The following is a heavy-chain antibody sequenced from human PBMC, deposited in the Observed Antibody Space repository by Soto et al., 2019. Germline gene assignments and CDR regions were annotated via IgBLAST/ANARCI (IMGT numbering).Heavy chain of an antibody. CDR3: ASVYLYYDASHEPSLYF. V-gene: IGHV3-7*03. CDR1: GFTFSSYW. J-gene: IGHJ4*02. Sequence: EVQLVESGGGLVQPGGSLRLSCAASGFTFSSYWMSWVRQAPGKGLEWVANIKQDGSEKYYVDSVKGRFTISRDNAKNALYQQMNSLRAEDTAVYYCASVYLYYDASHEPSLYFWGQGTLVTVAS. CDR2: IKQDGSEK. D-gene: IGHD3-22*01.